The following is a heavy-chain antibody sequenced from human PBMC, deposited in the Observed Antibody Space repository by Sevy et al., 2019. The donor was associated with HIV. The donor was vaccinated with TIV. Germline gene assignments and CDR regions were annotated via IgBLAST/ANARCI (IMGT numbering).Heavy chain of an antibody. CDR1: GFPFSNFA. J-gene: IGHJ6*02. CDR2: LIGGGSPT. CDR3: AKRRVQSGLSGGGANYGMDV. D-gene: IGHD2-8*02. V-gene: IGHV3-23*01. Sequence: GGSLRLSCAASGFPFSNFAMSWVRQAPGKGLEWVSTLIGGGSPTYYADSVTGRFIISRDNSGNTLYLQLNSLRAEDTAIYYCAKRRVQSGLSGGGANYGMDVCGRGTTVTVSS.